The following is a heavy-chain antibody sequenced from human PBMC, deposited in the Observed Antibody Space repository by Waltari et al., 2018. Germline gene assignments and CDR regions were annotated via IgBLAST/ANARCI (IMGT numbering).Heavy chain of an antibody. CDR2: IDHDGSGI. V-gene: IGHV3-74*03. Sequence: AQLVESGGGLVQPGGSLRLSCAASGFTFSSDWMHWVRQAPGKAPEWVARIDHDGSGIAYALSVRGRTTISRDNAKNTLYLQMSSLRAEDTAVYYCVRVRGAFDLWGQGTMVTVTS. CDR1: GFTFSSDW. J-gene: IGHJ3*01. CDR3: VRVRGAFDL.